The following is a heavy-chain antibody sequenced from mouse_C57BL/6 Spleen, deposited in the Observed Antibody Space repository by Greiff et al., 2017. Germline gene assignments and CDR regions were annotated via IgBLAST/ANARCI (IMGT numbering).Heavy chain of an antibody. Sequence: VQLQQSGTVLVRPGASVKMSCKASGYTFTSYWMHWVKQRPGQGLEWIGAIYPGNSGTSYNQKFKGKAKLTAVTSASTAYMELSSLTNEDSAVYYCTNYDCGNSWDFDVWGTGTTVTVSS. D-gene: IGHD2-1*01. CDR2: IYPGNSGT. CDR3: TNYDCGNSWDFDV. CDR1: GYTFTSYW. V-gene: IGHV1-5*01. J-gene: IGHJ1*03.